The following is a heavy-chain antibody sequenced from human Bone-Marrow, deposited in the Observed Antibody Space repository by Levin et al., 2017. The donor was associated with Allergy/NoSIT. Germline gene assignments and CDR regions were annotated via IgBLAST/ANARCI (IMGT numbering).Heavy chain of an antibody. CDR3: ARDLTVTTLDGMDG. J-gene: IGHJ6*02. CDR2: IYYSGST. D-gene: IGHD4-17*01. V-gene: IGHV4-59*01. CDR1: GGSISSYY. Sequence: PSETLSLTCTVSGGSISSYYWSWIRQPPGKGLEWIGYIYYSGSTNYNPSLKSRVTISVDTSKNQFSLKLSSVTAADTAVYYCARDLTVTTLDGMDGWGQGTTVTVSS.